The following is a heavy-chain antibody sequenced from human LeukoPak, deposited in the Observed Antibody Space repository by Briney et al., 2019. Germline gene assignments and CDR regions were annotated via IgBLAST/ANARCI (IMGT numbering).Heavy chain of an antibody. CDR2: IYYSGST. V-gene: IGHV4-39*01. D-gene: IGHD2-8*01. Sequence: SETLSLTCTVSGGSISSSSYYWGWIRQPPGKGLEWIGSIYYSGSTYYNPSLKSRGTISVDTSKNQFSLKLSSVTAADTAVYYCARHLSIFGVIDGRFDPRGQGTLVTVSS. CDR1: GGSISSSSYY. J-gene: IGHJ5*02. CDR3: ARHLSIFGVIDGRFDP.